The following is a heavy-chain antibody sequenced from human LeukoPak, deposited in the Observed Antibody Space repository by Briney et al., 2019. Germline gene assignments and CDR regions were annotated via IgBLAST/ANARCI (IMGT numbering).Heavy chain of an antibody. Sequence: GSLRLSCAASGFTFSSYWMSWVRQAPGKGLEWVANIKQDGSEKYYVDSVKGRFTISRDNAKNSLYLQMNSLRAEDTAVYYCARDSTGYGPFPQPHKIDYWGQGTLVTVSS. D-gene: IGHD5-18*01. V-gene: IGHV3-7*01. CDR1: GFTFSSYW. CDR3: ARDSTGYGPFPQPHKIDY. CDR2: IKQDGSEK. J-gene: IGHJ4*02.